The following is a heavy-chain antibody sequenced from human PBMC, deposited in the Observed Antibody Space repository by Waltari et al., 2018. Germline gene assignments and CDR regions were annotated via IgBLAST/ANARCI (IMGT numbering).Heavy chain of an antibody. CDR3: ARGNFPDYCMDV. CDR2: IIPLFGTT. J-gene: IGHJ6*03. Sequence: QVQLVQSGAEVKKPGSSVKVSCKASGGTSRSYAINWVRQAPGQGLEWMGRIIPLFGTTHYAQKFQGRVTITADKSTSTAYMELSSLRSEDTAVYFCARGNFPDYCMDVWGKGTTVTISS. D-gene: IGHD1-1*01. CDR1: GGTSRSYA. V-gene: IGHV1-69*13.